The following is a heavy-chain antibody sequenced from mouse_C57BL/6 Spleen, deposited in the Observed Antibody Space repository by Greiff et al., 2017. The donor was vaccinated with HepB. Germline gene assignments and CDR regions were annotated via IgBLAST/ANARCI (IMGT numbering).Heavy chain of an antibody. J-gene: IGHJ4*01. CDR3: ARRITTVVAPYYARDY. D-gene: IGHD1-1*01. CDR2: INPSNGGT. V-gene: IGHV1-53*01. Sequence: QVQLQQPGTELVKPGASVKLSCKASGYTFTSYWMHWVKQRPGQGLEWIGNINPSNGGTNYNEKFKSKATLTVDKSSSTAYMQLSSLTSEDSAVYYCARRITTVVAPYYARDYWGQGTSVTVSS. CDR1: GYTFTSYW.